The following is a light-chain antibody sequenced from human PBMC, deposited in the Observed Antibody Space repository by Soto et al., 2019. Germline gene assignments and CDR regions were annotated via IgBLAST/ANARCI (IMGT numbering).Light chain of an antibody. CDR3: QQYNTWPLT. CDR1: QTVYSN. V-gene: IGKV3-15*01. J-gene: IGKJ4*01. CDR2: STS. Sequence: ETVMTQSPVTLSASPGERATLSCWASQTVYSNLAWYRQKPGQAPRLLIYSTSTRATGIPASFSGSGSGTEFTLTISSLQSEDFAVYYCQQYNTWPLTFGGGTKVEIK.